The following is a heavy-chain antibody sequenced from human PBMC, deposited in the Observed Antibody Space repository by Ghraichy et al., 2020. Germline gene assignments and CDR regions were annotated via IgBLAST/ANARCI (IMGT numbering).Heavy chain of an antibody. V-gene: IGHV3-13*01. J-gene: IGHJ4*02. D-gene: IGHD3-9*01. CDR1: GFTFSSYD. CDR2: IGTAGDT. CDR3: ARNTYDILTGETFFDY. Sequence: GESLNISCAASGFTFSSYDMHWVRQATGKGLEWVSAIGTAGDTYYPGSVKGRFTISRENAKNSLYLQMNSLRAGDTAVYYCARNTYDILTGETFFDYWGQGTLVTVSS.